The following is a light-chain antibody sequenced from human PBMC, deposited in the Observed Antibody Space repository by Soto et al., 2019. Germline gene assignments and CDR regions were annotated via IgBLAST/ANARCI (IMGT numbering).Light chain of an antibody. V-gene: IGKV1-5*01. Sequence: DIQMTQSPSTLSASIGDTVTISCRASQSIYKWLAWYPQKPQKAPKVLIFEAAGLESGVSSRFRGSGSGTEFTLTISGLQTDDLATYYCQQYNSFPLTFGGGTTVEL. CDR2: EAA. CDR3: QQYNSFPLT. J-gene: IGKJ4*01. CDR1: QSIYKW.